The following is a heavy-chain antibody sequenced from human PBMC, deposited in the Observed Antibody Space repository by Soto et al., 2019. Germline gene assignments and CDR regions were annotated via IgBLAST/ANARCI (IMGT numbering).Heavy chain of an antibody. CDR3: ARTTTTKSLDY. V-gene: IGHV3-23*01. D-gene: IGHD4-17*01. CDR1: GFTFRSYD. CDR2: ISVTGSGT. J-gene: IGHJ4*02. Sequence: EVQLLESGGGLVQPGGSLGLSCAASGFTFRSYDISWVRQAPGKGLEYVSSISVTGSGTYYADSVKGRFTISRDNSKKTLYLQMNSRRVEDTAVYYGARTTTTKSLDYWGQGTLVPVSS.